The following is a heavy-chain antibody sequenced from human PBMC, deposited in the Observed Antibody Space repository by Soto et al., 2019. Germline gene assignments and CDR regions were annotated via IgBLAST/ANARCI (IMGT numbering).Heavy chain of an antibody. CDR2: IYYSGST. V-gene: IGHV4-39*01. CDR3: ARRRAVSGFDP. CDR1: GGSISSSSYY. J-gene: IGHJ5*02. D-gene: IGHD6-19*01. Sequence: SETLSLTCTVSGGSISSSSYYWGWIRQPPGKGLEWIGSIYYSGSTYYNPSLKSRVTISVDTSKNQFSLKLSSVTAADTAVYYCARRRAVSGFDPWGQGTLVTVSS.